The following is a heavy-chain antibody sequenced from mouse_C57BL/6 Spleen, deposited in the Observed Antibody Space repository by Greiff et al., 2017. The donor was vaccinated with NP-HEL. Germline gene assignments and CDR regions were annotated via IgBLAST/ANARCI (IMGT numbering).Heavy chain of an antibody. CDR1: GFTFSSYG. CDR2: ISSGGSYT. J-gene: IGHJ2*01. CDR3: ARQDSNYAFDY. Sequence: EVQGVASGGDLVKPCGSLSLSCAASGFTFSSYGMSWVRQTPDKRLEWVATISSGGSYTYYPDSVKGRFTISRDNAKNTLYLQMSSLKSEDTAMYYCARQDSNYAFDYWGQGTTLTVSS. D-gene: IGHD2-5*01. V-gene: IGHV5-6*01.